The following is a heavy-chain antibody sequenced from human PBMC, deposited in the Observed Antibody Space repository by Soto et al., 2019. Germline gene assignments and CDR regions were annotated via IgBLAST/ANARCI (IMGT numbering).Heavy chain of an antibody. CDR2: ISYDGSNK. CDR1: GFTFSSYG. V-gene: IGHV3-30*03. D-gene: IGHD2-15*01. Sequence: GGSLRLSCAASGFTFSSYGMHWVRQAPGKGLEWVAVISYDGSNKYYADSVKGRFTISRDNSKNTLYLQMNSLRAEDTAVYYCASYCSGGSCYENYCMDVWGPGTTVTVSS. CDR3: ASYCSGGSCYENYCMDV. J-gene: IGHJ6*02.